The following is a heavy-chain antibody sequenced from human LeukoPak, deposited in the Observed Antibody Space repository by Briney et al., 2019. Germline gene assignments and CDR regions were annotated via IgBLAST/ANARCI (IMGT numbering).Heavy chain of an antibody. CDR3: ARDLWFGTTKYFMDV. J-gene: IGHJ6*03. CDR1: GGSISIYY. D-gene: IGHD3-10*01. Sequence: SETLSLTCTVSGGSISIYYWTWVRQPPGKGLEWIGYIYNNGSTNYNPSLKRRVTISVDTSKNQFSLKLSSVTAADTAVYYSARDLWFGTTKYFMDVWGKGTPVTVSS. CDR2: IYNNGST. V-gene: IGHV4-59*01.